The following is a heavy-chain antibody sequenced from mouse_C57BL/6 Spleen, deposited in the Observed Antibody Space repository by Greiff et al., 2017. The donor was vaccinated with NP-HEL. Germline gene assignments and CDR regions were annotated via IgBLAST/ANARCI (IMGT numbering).Heavy chain of an antibody. CDR3: ARNRGYGSSPLAMDY. D-gene: IGHD1-1*01. Sequence: VKLVESGPGLVQPSQSLSITCTVSGFSLTSYGVHWVRQSPGKGLEWLGVLWSGGSTDYNAAFISRLSISKDNSKSQVFFKMNSLQADDTAIYYCARNRGYGSSPLAMDYWGQGTSVTVSS. CDR1: GFSLTSYG. V-gene: IGHV2-2*01. J-gene: IGHJ4*01. CDR2: LWSGGST.